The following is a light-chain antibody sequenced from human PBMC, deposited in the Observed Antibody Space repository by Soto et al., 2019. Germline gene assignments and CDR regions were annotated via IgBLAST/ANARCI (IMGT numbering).Light chain of an antibody. CDR1: QSLLYTSNNKNY. CDR2: WAS. CDR3: QQYYSNPELT. V-gene: IGKV4-1*01. Sequence: IVMTQSPDSLAVCLGERATINWKSSQSLLYTSNNKNYLAWFQQKPGQPPRLLIYWASTRESGVPDRFSGSGSGTDFTLTIRSLQSEDVAVYYCQQYYSNPELTFGGGTTGDIK. J-gene: IGKJ4*01.